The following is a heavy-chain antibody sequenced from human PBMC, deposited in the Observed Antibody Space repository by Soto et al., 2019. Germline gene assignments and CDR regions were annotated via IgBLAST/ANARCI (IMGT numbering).Heavy chain of an antibody. D-gene: IGHD6-6*01. V-gene: IGHV1-2*02. J-gene: IGHJ4*02. CDR1: GYTFTDYF. Sequence: ASVKVSCKASGYTFTDYFIHWVRQAPGQGLEWMGWINPNSGGTNYAQKFQGRVTLTRDPSISTAYINLRSLRSDDTAVYYCARSLSTMAARPGCWGQGTLVTVSS. CDR2: INPNSGGT. CDR3: ARSLSTMAARPGC.